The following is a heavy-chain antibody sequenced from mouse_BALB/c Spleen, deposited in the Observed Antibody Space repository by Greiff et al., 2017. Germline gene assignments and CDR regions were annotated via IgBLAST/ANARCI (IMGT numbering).Heavy chain of an antibody. J-gene: IGHJ2*01. V-gene: IGHV1S81*02. CDR2: INPSNGRT. D-gene: IGHD1-1*01. Sequence: QVQLQQPGAELVKPGASVKLSCKASGYTFTSYWMHWVKQRPGQGLEWIGEINPSNGRTNYNEKFKSKATLTVDKSSSTAYMQLSSLTSEDSAVYYCARGSGYYVDYWGQGTTLTVSS. CDR1: GYTFTSYW. CDR3: ARGSGYYVDY.